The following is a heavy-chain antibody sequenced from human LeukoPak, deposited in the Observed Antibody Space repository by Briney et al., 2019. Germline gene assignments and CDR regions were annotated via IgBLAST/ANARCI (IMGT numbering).Heavy chain of an antibody. CDR2: IKSEADGGTA. J-gene: IGHJ4*02. CDR3: STTSLGGQMLMIWYLDN. Sequence: GGSLRLSCAASGFTFSHAWMSWVRQAPGKGLEWVGQIKSEADGGTADYAAPVKGRFTISRDDSKNTLYLQMNSLKVEDTAVYYCSTTSLGGQMLMIWYLDNWGLGTLVTVSS. V-gene: IGHV3-15*01. CDR1: GFTFSHAW. D-gene: IGHD3/OR15-3a*01.